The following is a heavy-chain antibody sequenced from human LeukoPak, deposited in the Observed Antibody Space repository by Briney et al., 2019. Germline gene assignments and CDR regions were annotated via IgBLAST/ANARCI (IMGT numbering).Heavy chain of an antibody. D-gene: IGHD3-16*01. Sequence: GGSLRLSCAASGFTFSSYAMHWVRQAPGKGLEWVAVISYDGSNKYYADSVKGRFTISRDNSKNTLYLQMNSLRVEDTAVYYCASWGWGQGTLVTVSS. J-gene: IGHJ4*02. CDR3: ASWG. CDR1: GFTFSSYA. V-gene: IGHV3-30*04. CDR2: ISYDGSNK.